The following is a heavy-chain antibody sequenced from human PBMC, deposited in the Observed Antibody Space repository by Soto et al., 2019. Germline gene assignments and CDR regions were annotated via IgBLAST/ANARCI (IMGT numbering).Heavy chain of an antibody. D-gene: IGHD5-18*01. CDR3: AKGGYSYGSLYPGF. V-gene: IGHV1-69*12. CDR1: GGTFSSYA. J-gene: IGHJ4*02. Sequence: QVQLVQSGAEVNKPGSSVKVSCKASGGTFSSYAISWVRQAPGQGLEWMGGIIPIFGTANYAQKFQGRVMITADESTSTAYMELSSLRSEDTAVYYCAKGGYSYGSLYPGFWGQGSLVTVS. CDR2: IIPIFGTA.